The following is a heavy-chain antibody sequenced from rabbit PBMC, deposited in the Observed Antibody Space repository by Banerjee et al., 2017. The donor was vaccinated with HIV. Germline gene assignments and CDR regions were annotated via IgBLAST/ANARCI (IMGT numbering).Heavy chain of an antibody. J-gene: IGHJ4*01. CDR3: ARDLAGAIGWNFNL. V-gene: IGHV1S45*01. D-gene: IGHD4-1*01. CDR2: IGTGSDVT. Sequence: QEQLVESGGGLVKPEGSLTLTCTASGFSFSSSYDMCWVRQAPGKGLEWIACIGTGSDVTYLASWAKGRFTISKTSSTTVTLQMTSLTAADTATYFCARDLAGAIGWNFNLWGQGTLVTVS. CDR1: GFSFSSSYD.